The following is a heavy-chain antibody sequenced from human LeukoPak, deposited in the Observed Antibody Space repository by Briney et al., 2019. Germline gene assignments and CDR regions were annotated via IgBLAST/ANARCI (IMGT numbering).Heavy chain of an antibody. CDR3: ARDIGNSGFNLDY. D-gene: IGHD5-12*01. CDR1: GFTFSSYA. J-gene: IGHJ4*02. Sequence: PGGSLRLSCAASGFTFSSYAMSWVRQAPGKGLEWVSAISGSGGSTYYADSVRRRFTISRDNSNLYLQMNSLRAEDTAIYYCARDIGNSGFNLDYWGQGTPVTVSS. CDR2: ISGSGGST. V-gene: IGHV3-23*01.